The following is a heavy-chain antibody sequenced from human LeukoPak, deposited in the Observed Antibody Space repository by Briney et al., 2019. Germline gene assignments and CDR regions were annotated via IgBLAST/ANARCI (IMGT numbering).Heavy chain of an antibody. D-gene: IGHD5-12*01. CDR1: GFNFSSFV. Sequence: RSLRLSCAASGFNFSSFVMHWVRQAPGKGLEWVAVIWYDGSNTYYADSVKGRFTISRDNSKNTLYLQMNSLRAEDTAVYYCARGPSAYPKCFDYWGQGTLVTVSS. CDR3: ARGPSAYPKCFDY. CDR2: IWYDGSNT. V-gene: IGHV3-33*01. J-gene: IGHJ4*02.